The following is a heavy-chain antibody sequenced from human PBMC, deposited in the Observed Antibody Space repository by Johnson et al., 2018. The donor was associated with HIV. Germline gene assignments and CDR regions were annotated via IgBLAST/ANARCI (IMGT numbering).Heavy chain of an antibody. CDR2: IKSKTDGGTT. D-gene: IGHD2-21*02. J-gene: IGHJ3*02. Sequence: VQLVESGGGLVKPGGSLRLSCAASGFTFSNAWMSWVRQAPGKGLEWVGRIKSKTDGGTTDYAAPVKGRFTISRDDSKNTLYLQMNSLRAEDTAVYYCARDRVVVTATTTHDAFDIWGQGTMVTVSS. CDR3: ARDRVVVTATTTHDAFDI. V-gene: IGHV3-15*01. CDR1: GFTFSNAW.